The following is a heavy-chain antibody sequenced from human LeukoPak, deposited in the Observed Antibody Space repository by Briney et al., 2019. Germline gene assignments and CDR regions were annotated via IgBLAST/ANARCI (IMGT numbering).Heavy chain of an antibody. Sequence: PGGSLRLSCAASGFTFSNAWMSWVRQAPGKGLEWVGRIKSKTDGGTTDYAAPVKGRFTISRDDSKNTLYLQMNSLKTEDTAVYYCTTWYHYGSGGHYGMDVWGQGTTVTVSS. CDR3: TTWYHYGSGGHYGMDV. D-gene: IGHD3-10*01. J-gene: IGHJ6*02. V-gene: IGHV3-15*01. CDR1: GFTFSNAW. CDR2: IKSKTDGGTT.